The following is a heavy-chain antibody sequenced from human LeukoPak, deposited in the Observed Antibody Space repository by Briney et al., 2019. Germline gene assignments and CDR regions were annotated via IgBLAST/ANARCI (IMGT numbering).Heavy chain of an antibody. CDR1: GGSISSYY. J-gene: IGHJ4*02. CDR3: ATGSSPYYFDY. CDR2: IYYSGST. V-gene: IGHV4-59*01. Sequence: KPSETLSPTCTVSGGSISSYYWSWIRQPPGKGLEWIGYIYYSGSTNYNPSLKSRVTISVDTSKNQFSLKLSSVTAADTAVYYCATGSSPYYFDYWGQGTLVTVSS. D-gene: IGHD6-6*01.